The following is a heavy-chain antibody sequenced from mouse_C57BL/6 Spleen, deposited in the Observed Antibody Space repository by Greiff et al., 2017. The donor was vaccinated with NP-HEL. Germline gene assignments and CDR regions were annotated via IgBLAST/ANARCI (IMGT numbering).Heavy chain of an antibody. V-gene: IGHV3-6*01. J-gene: IGHJ2*01. Sequence: EVQLQESGPGLVKPSQSLSLTCSVTGYSITSGYYWNWIRQFPGNKLEWMGYISYDGSNNYNPSLKNRISITRDTSKNQFFLKLNSVTTEDTATYYCARGGGYDEFDYWGQGTTLTVSS. D-gene: IGHD2-2*01. CDR1: GYSITSGYY. CDR2: ISYDGSN. CDR3: ARGGGYDEFDY.